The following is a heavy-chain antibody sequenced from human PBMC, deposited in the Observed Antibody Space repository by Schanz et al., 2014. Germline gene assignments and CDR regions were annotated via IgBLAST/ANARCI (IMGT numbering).Heavy chain of an antibody. CDR1: GFNFSNYD. J-gene: IGHJ6*02. D-gene: IGHD5-12*01. Sequence: QVQLVESGGGVVQPGRSLRLSCAASGFNFSNYDIHWVRQAPGKGLEWVALIYYNGTNKYYADSVKGRFTISRDNSQNTLYLQMNTLRTEHTAVYYCAKELTRRGGQTNFYYYYGMDVWGQGTTVTVSS. V-gene: IGHV3-30*18. CDR2: IYYNGTNK. CDR3: AKELTRRGGQTNFYYYYGMDV.